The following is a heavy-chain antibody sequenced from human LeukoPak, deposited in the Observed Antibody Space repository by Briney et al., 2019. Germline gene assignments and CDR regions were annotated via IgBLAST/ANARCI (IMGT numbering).Heavy chain of an antibody. CDR2: IYSGGST. J-gene: IGHJ4*02. CDR3: ARAPPYYYDSSGHFD. Sequence: GGSLRLSCAASGFTVSSNYMSWVRQAPGKGLEWVSVIYSGGSTYYADSVKGRFTISRDNSKNTLYLQMNSLRAEDTAAYYCARAPPYYYDSSGHFDWGQGTLVTVSS. V-gene: IGHV3-66*01. CDR1: GFTVSSNY. D-gene: IGHD3-22*01.